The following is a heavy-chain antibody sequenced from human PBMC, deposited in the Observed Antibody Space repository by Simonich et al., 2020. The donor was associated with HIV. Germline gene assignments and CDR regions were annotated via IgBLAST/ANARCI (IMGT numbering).Heavy chain of an antibody. V-gene: IGHV2-5*02. CDR2: IYWDDNK. J-gene: IGHJ4*02. D-gene: IGHD3-10*01. Sequence: QITLKESGPTLLKPTQTLTLTCTFSVFSLSTSGVGVGWIRQPPGKSLEWLSLIYWDDNKRDSPPLNSRLTITEDTTKNQVVLTMTHMDPVETATYYCAHSPGGGSGSYYNYFDYWGQGTLVTVSS. CDR3: AHSPGGGSGSYYNYFDY. CDR1: VFSLSTSGVG.